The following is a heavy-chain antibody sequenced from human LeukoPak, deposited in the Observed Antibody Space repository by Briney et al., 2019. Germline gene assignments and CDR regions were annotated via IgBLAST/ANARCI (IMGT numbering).Heavy chain of an antibody. CDR3: ARYNWNYDYFDY. J-gene: IGHJ4*02. V-gene: IGHV3-74*01. CDR1: GFTFSDYW. CDR2: IKSDGSST. Sequence: GGSLRLSCAASGFTFSDYWMHWVRQVPGEGLVWVSRIKSDGSSTSYADSAKGRFTISRDNAKNTLYLQMNSLRGEDTAVYYCARYNWNYDYFDYWGQGALVAVSS. D-gene: IGHD1-7*01.